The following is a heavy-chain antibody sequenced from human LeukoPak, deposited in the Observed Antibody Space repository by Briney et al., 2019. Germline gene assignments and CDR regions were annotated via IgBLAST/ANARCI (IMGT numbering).Heavy chain of an antibody. CDR2: ISTSNGNS. CDR3: AKGLSGGGQRGYFDY. V-gene: IGHV1-18*01. J-gene: IGHJ4*02. D-gene: IGHD4-23*01. CDR1: GYTFTSYR. Sequence: AAVKVSCMASGYTFTSYRISWVRHAPGQGLEWMERISTSNGNSNYAQKFQGRVTMTTDTSTSTAYMELRSLRSDDTAVYYCAKGLSGGGQRGYFDYWGQGTLVTVSS.